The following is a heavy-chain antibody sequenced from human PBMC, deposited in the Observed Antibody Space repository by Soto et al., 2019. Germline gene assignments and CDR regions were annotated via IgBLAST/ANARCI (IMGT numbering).Heavy chain of an antibody. Sequence: SQTLSLTCVISGYSVSWNSAALHWIRQSPSRGLEWLGGTYYRSKWYNDYAVSVKSRISINPDTSKNQFSLQLSSVTPEGTAVYYCPRAPGGIDAFDIWGQGIMVTVPS. J-gene: IGHJ3*02. D-gene: IGHD3-16*01. CDR1: GYSVSWNSAA. V-gene: IGHV6-1*01. CDR2: TYYRSKWYN. CDR3: PRAPGGIDAFDI.